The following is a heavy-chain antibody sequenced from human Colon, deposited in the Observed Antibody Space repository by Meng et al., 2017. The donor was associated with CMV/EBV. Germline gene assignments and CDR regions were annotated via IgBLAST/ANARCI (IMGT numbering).Heavy chain of an antibody. CDR2: IFHTGDT. V-gene: IGHV4-4*02. J-gene: IGHJ4*02. Sequence: SCAASGSSFSNSWMIWVRQPPGKGLEWIGEIFHTGDTSYSPSLKSRVTMSVDKSRNEFSLKLTSVTAADTAVYYCADAPSDFWGQGILVTVSS. CDR1: GSSFSNSW. CDR3: ADAPSDF.